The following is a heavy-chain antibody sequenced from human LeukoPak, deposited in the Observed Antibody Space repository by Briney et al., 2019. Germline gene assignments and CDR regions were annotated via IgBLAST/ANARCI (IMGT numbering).Heavy chain of an antibody. V-gene: IGHV4-59*01. Sequence: SETLSLTCTVSGGSISSYYWSWIRQPPGKGLEWIGYIYYSGSTNYNPSLKSRVTISVDTSKNQFSLKLSSVTAADTAVYYCARGLSWFDPWGQGTLVTVSS. CDR3: ARGLSWFDP. CDR2: IYYSGST. CDR1: GGSISSYY. J-gene: IGHJ5*02.